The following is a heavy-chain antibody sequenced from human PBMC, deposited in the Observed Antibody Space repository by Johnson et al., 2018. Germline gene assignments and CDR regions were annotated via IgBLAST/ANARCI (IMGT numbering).Heavy chain of an antibody. D-gene: IGHD2-21*01. V-gene: IGHV3-74*02. Sequence: VQLGESGGGVVQAGRSLTLSCAASGFTLSSHGMHWVRQAPGKGLEWVSRINIDGSGTTYADSVKGRFTISRDNAKNTLFLQMNSLQVEDTAVYYCASLWVGVDAEYFQHWGQGTLVTVSS. CDR3: ASLWVGVDAEYFQH. CDR1: GFTLSSHG. CDR2: INIDGSGT. J-gene: IGHJ1*01.